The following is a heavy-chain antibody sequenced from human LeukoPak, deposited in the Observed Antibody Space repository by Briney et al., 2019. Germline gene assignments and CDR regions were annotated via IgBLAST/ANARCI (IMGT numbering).Heavy chain of an antibody. Sequence: GGSLRLSCAASGFTFSNYGMHWVRQAPGKGLEWVALISFDGSQKYYADSVKGRFTISRDNAKNTLYLQMNSLRAEDTAVYYCARAGYNWEHDYWGQGTLVTVSS. D-gene: IGHD5-24*01. J-gene: IGHJ4*02. CDR3: ARAGYNWEHDY. CDR1: GFTFSNYG. V-gene: IGHV3-33*01. CDR2: ISFDGSQK.